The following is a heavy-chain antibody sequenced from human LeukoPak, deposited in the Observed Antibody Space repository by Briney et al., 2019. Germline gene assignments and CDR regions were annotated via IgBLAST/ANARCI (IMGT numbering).Heavy chain of an antibody. Sequence: GESLQISCKGSGSHFTNYWIGWVRPVSGKGLEWMGIIYPSDSDIIYSPSFQGHVTISADKSISTAYLQWSSLKASDTAIYYCARERRRELDYWGQGTLVSVSS. V-gene: IGHV5-51*01. D-gene: IGHD1-7*01. CDR2: IYPSDSDI. CDR3: ARERRRELDY. CDR1: GSHFTNYW. J-gene: IGHJ4*02.